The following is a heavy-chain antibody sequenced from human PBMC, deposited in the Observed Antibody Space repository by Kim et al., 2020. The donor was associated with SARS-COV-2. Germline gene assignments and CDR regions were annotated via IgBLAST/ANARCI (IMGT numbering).Heavy chain of an antibody. V-gene: IGHV4-59*13. CDR3: ARSTGYCSSTSCLWNDAFDI. J-gene: IGHJ3*02. CDR1: GGSISSYY. CDR2: IYYSGST. D-gene: IGHD2-2*01. Sequence: SETLSLTCTVSGGSISSYYWSWIRQPPGKGLEWIGYIYYSGSTNYNPSLKSRVTISVDTSKNQFSLKLSSVTAADTAVYYCARSTGYCSSTSCLWNDAFDIWGQGTMVTVSS.